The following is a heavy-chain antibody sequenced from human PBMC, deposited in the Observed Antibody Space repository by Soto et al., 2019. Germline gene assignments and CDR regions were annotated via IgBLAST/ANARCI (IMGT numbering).Heavy chain of an antibody. CDR1: GGPITSGGYS. CDR2: IYHSGGT. CDR3: ARTMTTSGWFDP. V-gene: IGHV4-30-2*01. J-gene: IGHJ5*02. Sequence: PSETLSLTCAVSGGPITSGGYSWSWIRQPPGKGLEWIGYIYHSGGTYYNPSLKSRVTLSIDRTKKRFSLKLKSVTAADTAVYFCARTMTTSGWFDPWGQGTLVTVS. D-gene: IGHD4-17*01.